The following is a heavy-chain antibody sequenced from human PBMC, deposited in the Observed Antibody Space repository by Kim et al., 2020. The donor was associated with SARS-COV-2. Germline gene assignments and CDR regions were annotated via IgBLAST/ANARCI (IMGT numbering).Heavy chain of an antibody. CDR3: ARDKTTLQTTRITMVRGENYYYYGMDV. CDR2: TYYRSKWYN. CDR1: GDRVSSNSAA. V-gene: IGHV6-1*01. J-gene: IGHJ6*02. D-gene: IGHD3-10*01. Sequence: SQTLSLTCAISGDRVSSNSAAWNWIRQSPSRGLEWLGRTYYRSKWYNDYAVSVKSRITINPDTSKNQFSLQLNSVTPEDTAVYYCARDKTTLQTTRITMVRGENYYYYGMDVWGQGTTVTVSS.